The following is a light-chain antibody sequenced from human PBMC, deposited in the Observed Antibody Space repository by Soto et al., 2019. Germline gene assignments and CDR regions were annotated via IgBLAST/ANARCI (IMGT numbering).Light chain of an antibody. Sequence: QSVLTQPRSVSGSPGQSVAISCTGTSSDVGGYNYVSWYQQHPGKAPKLMIYDVSKRPSGVPDRFSGSNSGNTASLTISGLQAEDEADYYCCSYAGGSYVFGTGTKATVL. V-gene: IGLV2-11*01. J-gene: IGLJ1*01. CDR1: SSDVGGYNY. CDR3: CSYAGGSYV. CDR2: DVS.